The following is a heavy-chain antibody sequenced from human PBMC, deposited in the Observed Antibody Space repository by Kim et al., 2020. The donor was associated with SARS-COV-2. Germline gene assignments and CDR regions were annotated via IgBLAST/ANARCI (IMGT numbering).Heavy chain of an antibody. V-gene: IGHV3-23*01. CDR2: IKPPDGST. CDR1: GFTFSTFA. J-gene: IGHJ4*02. Sequence: GGSLRLSCVASGFTFSTFAMSWVRQAPGKGLEWVSVIKPPDGSTYYAESVKGRFTVSRDNARNTLYWQMKSLRADDTAVYYCVKGACFDYWGPGTLVPVSS. CDR3: VKGACFDY.